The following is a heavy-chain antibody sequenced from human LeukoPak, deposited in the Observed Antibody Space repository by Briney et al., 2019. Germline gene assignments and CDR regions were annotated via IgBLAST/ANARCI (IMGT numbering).Heavy chain of an antibody. D-gene: IGHD6-13*01. CDR2: IRSKANSYAT. CDR3: TTPGIAAASPNWFDP. V-gene: IGHV3-73*01. CDR1: GFTFSGSA. Sequence: PGGSLRLSCAASGFTFSGSAMHWVRQASGKGLEWVGRIRSKANSYATAYAASVKGRFTISRDDSKNTAYLQMNSPKTEDTAVYYCTTPGIAAASPNWFDPWGQGTLVTVSS. J-gene: IGHJ5*02.